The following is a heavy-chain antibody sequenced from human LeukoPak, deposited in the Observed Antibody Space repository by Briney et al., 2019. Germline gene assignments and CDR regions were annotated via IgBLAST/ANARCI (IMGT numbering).Heavy chain of an antibody. D-gene: IGHD1-26*01. CDR2: IKQDGSEK. CDR1: GFTFRNYW. V-gene: IGHV3-7*01. CDR3: TRDTGGIGSYPDY. J-gene: IGHJ4*02. Sequence: GGSLRFSCAASGFTFRNYWMTWVRQTPGKGLEWVANIKQDGSEKYFWDSVKGRFTISRDNAKNSVYLQMNSLRVEDTGVYYCTRDTGGIGSYPDYWSQGTLVTVSS.